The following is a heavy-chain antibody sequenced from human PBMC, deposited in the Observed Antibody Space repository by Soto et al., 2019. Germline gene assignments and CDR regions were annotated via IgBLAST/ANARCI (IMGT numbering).Heavy chain of an antibody. CDR1: GFTFSSYG. CDR3: ARDRYYYDSSGPDY. J-gene: IGHJ4*02. D-gene: IGHD3-22*01. Sequence: GRSLRLSCAASGFTFSSYGMHWVLQAPGKGLEWVAVIWYDGSNKYYADSVKGRFTISRDNSKNTLYLQMNSLRAEDTAVYYCARDRYYYDSSGPDYWGQGTLVTVSS. CDR2: IWYDGSNK. V-gene: IGHV3-33*01.